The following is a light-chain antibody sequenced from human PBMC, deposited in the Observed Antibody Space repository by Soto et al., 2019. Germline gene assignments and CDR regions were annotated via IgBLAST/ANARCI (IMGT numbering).Light chain of an antibody. CDR2: GAS. CDR3: QQYNNWPPYT. J-gene: IGKJ5*01. Sequence: EIVMTQFPATLSASPGERATLSCRANESVSYNLAWYQQKPGQAPRLLIYGASSRATGIPDRFSGSGSGTEFTLTISSLQSEDFVVYYCQQYNNWPPYTFGQGTRLEIK. CDR1: ESVSYN. V-gene: IGKV3D-15*01.